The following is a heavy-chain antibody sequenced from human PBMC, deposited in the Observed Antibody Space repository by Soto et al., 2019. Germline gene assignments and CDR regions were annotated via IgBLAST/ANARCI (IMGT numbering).Heavy chain of an antibody. V-gene: IGHV2-5*02. CDR1: GFSLTTSGVG. CDR3: AHRVLRTVFGLVTTTAIYFDF. Sequence: QTTLNESGPTVVRPTETLTLTCRFSGFSLTTSGVGVGWIRQSPGKAPEWLALIYWDDDKRYSASLKSRLTITKDTSKNQVVRTVSDLDPTDTATYYCAHRVLRTVFGLVTTTAIYFDFWGQGTPVAVSS. CDR2: IYWDDDK. J-gene: IGHJ4*02. D-gene: IGHD3-3*01.